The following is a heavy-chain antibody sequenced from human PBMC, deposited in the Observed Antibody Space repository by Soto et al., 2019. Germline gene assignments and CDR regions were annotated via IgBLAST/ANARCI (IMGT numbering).Heavy chain of an antibody. CDR3: AGGPLRNWFDP. CDR2: INASNGTT. CDR1: GDTFSSYA. V-gene: IGHV1-3*01. D-gene: IGHD5-12*01. Sequence: ASVKVSCTASGDTFSSYAISWVRQAPGQGLEWMGWINASNGTTKYSQKFQGRVTITKNTSASTAYMELSSLRSEDTAVYYCAGGPLRNWFDPWGQGTLVTSPQ. J-gene: IGHJ5*02.